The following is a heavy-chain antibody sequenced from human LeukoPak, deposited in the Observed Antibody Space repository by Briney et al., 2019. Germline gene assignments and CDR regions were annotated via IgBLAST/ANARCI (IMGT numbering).Heavy chain of an antibody. D-gene: IGHD6-19*01. CDR2: IIPIFGTA. J-gene: IGHJ4*02. V-gene: IGHV1-69*06. CDR1: GGTFSSYA. CDR3: ARVPLIAVAGYYFDY. Sequence: ASVKVSCKASGGTFSSYAISWVRQAPGQGLEWMGGIIPIFGTANYAQKFQGRVTITADKSTSTAYMELSSLRSEDTAVYYCARVPLIAVAGYYFDYWGQGTLVTVSS.